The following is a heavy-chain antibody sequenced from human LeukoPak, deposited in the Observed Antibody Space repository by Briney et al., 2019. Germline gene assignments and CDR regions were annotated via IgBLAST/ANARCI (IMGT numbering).Heavy chain of an antibody. CDR1: GGSISSGDYY. Sequence: SETQSLTCTVSGGSISSGDYYWSWIRQPPGKGLEWIGYIYYSGSTYYNLSLKSRVTTSVDTSKKQFSLKLNSVTAADTAVYYCARGRVRADAFDIWGQGTMVTVSS. CDR3: ARGRVRADAFDI. CDR2: IYYSGST. J-gene: IGHJ3*02. D-gene: IGHD3-10*01. V-gene: IGHV4-30-4*08.